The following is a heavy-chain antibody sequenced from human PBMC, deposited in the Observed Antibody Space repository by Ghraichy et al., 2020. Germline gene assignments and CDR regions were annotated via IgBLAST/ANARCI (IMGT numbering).Heavy chain of an antibody. Sequence: GGSLRLSCAASGFTVSSRFMSWVRQAPGKGLEWVSVIYSGGSTYYADSVKGRFTISRDNSKNTLYLQMNSLRAEDTAVYYCARSIAARSGSYWGQGTLVTVSS. V-gene: IGHV3-53*01. D-gene: IGHD6-6*01. CDR2: IYSGGST. J-gene: IGHJ4*02. CDR1: GFTVSSRF. CDR3: ARSIAARSGSY.